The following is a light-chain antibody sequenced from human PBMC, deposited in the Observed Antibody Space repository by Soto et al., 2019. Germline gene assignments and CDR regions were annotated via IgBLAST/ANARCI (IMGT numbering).Light chain of an antibody. CDR2: GAS. J-gene: IGKJ3*01. CDR1: QSVSTNS. Sequence: EIVLTQSPDTLSLSPGERATLSCRASQSVSTNSLAWYQQRPGQAPRPLIYGASSRATGTPDRFSGSGSGTDFTLIISRLEPEDFAVYYCQQYGRSSLTFGPGTKVDIK. V-gene: IGKV3-20*01. CDR3: QQYGRSSLT.